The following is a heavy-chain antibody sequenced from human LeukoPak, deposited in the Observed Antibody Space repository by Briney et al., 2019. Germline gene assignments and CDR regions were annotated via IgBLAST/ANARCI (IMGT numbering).Heavy chain of an antibody. V-gene: IGHV3-30*04. CDR1: EFTFINYS. Sequence: GGSLRLSCAAYEFTFINYSMHWVRQAPGRGLEWVTLLSHNGDDKYYADSVKERLTVSRDKSKNTPFLQMNSLRAEDTAVYFCARGDYYDSRTYRFYFEYWGQGTLVTVSS. CDR2: LSHNGDDK. J-gene: IGHJ4*02. CDR3: ARGDYYDSRTYRFYFEY. D-gene: IGHD3-10*01.